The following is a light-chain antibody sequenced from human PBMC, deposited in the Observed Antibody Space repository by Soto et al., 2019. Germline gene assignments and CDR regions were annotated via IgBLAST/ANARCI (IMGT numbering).Light chain of an antibody. J-gene: IGKJ1*01. CDR1: QSISSY. V-gene: IGKV1-39*01. CDR3: QQYNSYSWT. Sequence: DIQITQSPSSLSASVGDRVTITCRASQSISSYLNWYQQKPGKAPKLLIYAASSFQSGVPSRFSGSGSGTEFTLTISSLQPDDFATYYCQQYNSYSWTFGQGTKVDIK. CDR2: AAS.